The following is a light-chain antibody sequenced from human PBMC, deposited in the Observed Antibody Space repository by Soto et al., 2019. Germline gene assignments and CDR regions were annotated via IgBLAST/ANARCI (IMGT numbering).Light chain of an antibody. V-gene: IGKV3-15*01. CDR1: QSVSSN. Sequence: EIVMTQSPATLSVSPGERATLSCRASQSVSSNLAWYQQKLGQAPRLLIYGASTRATGISAKFSGSGSGTEFTLTISSLQSEDFAIYYCQQYNNWPRTFGQGTKVDI. J-gene: IGKJ1*01. CDR3: QQYNNWPRT. CDR2: GAS.